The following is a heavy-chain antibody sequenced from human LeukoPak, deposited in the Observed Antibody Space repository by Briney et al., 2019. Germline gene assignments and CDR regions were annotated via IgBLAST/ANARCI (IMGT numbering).Heavy chain of an antibody. D-gene: IGHD6-13*01. Sequence: ASLKVSCKASGYTFTGXXXXWVRQAPGQGXXWXGXXXXXSGGTNYAQKFQGRVTMNRDTSISTAYMELSRLRSDDTAVYYCAREFAYSSSWYDNWFDPWGQGTLVTVSS. J-gene: IGHJ5*02. V-gene: IGHV1-2*02. CDR1: GYTFTGXX. CDR2: XXXXSGGT. CDR3: AREFAYSSSWYDNWFDP.